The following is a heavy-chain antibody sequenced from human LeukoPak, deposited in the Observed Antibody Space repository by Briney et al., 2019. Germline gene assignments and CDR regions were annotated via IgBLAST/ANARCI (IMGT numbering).Heavy chain of an antibody. D-gene: IGHD3-22*01. CDR2: ISAYNGNT. J-gene: IGHJ1*01. CDR1: GYTFTSYG. Sequence: ASVKVSCKASGYTFTSYGISWVRQAPGQGLEWMGWISAYNGNTNYAQKLQGRVTMTTDTSTSTAYMELRSLRSDDTAVYYCAVAHYYDSSGYPYRYWGQGPLVTVSS. V-gene: IGHV1-18*01. CDR3: AVAHYYDSSGYPYRY.